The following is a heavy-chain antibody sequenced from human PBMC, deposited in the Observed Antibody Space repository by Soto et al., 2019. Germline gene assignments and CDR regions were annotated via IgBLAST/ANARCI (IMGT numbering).Heavy chain of an antibody. Sequence: EVQLVESGGDLVQPGRSLRLSCTASGFTFDDYAMHWVRQAPGKGLEWVSTINWNGANITYADSVKGRFTMSRVNAKNSLFLQMTSLRAEDTAFYYCVKDRSQLTTGAFHIWGQGTVVTVSS. CDR3: VKDRSQLTTGAFHI. D-gene: IGHD1-1*01. CDR1: GFTFDDYA. V-gene: IGHV3-9*01. J-gene: IGHJ3*02. CDR2: INWNGANI.